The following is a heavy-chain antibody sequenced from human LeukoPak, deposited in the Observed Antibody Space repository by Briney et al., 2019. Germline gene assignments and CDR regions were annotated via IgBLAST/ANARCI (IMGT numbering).Heavy chain of an antibody. CDR2: IYYSGST. CDR1: GGSISSGDYY. V-gene: IGHV4-30-4*01. J-gene: IGHJ3*02. D-gene: IGHD2-8*01. CDR3: ARVGTNGDWIIVRPEPDAFDI. Sequence: SQTLSLTCIVSGGSISSGDYYWSWIRQPPGKGLEWIGYIYYSGSTYYNPSLKSRVTISVDTSKNQFSLKLSSVTAADTAVYYCARVGTNGDWIIVRPEPDAFDIWGQGTMVTVSS.